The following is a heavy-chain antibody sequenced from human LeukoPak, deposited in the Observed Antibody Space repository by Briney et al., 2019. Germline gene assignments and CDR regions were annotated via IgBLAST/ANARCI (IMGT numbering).Heavy chain of an antibody. CDR3: ARDQGYYYDSSGLLDY. CDR1: GGTFSSYA. V-gene: IGHV1-69*01. J-gene: IGHJ4*02. D-gene: IGHD3-22*01. Sequence: GSSVKVSCKAPGGTFSSYAISWVRQAPGQGLEWMGGIIPIFGTANYAQKFQGRVTITADESTSTAYMELSSLRSEDTAVYYCARDQGYYYDSSGLLDYWGQGTLVTVSS. CDR2: IIPIFGTA.